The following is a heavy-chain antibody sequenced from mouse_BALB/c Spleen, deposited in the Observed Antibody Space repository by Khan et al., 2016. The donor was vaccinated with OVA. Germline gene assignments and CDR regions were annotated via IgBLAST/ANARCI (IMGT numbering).Heavy chain of an antibody. CDR1: GFTFSNYA. Sequence: EVELVESGGGLVKPGGSLKLSCAASGFTFSNYAMSWVRQSPEKRLEWVASISSGDSTYYPDSVKGRFTISRDNARNILYLQMSGLGSEDTAMYYCARDYWFAYWGQGTLVTVSA. V-gene: IGHV5-6-5*01. CDR3: ARDYWFAY. J-gene: IGHJ3*01. CDR2: ISSGDST.